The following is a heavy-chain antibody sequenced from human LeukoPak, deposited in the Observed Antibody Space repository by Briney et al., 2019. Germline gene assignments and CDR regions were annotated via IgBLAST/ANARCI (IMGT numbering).Heavy chain of an antibody. V-gene: IGHV4-34*01. J-gene: IGHJ5*02. CDR3: ARHGGSGSYYNWFDP. CDR1: GESFSGYF. D-gene: IGHD3-10*01. Sequence: SETLSLTCAVYGESFSGYFWNWIRQPPGKGLEWIGEINHSGSTSNHNPSLKSRVTMSVDTSKNQFSLKLSSLTATDTAVYYCARHGGSGSYYNWFDPWGQGTLVTVSS. CDR2: INHSGSTS.